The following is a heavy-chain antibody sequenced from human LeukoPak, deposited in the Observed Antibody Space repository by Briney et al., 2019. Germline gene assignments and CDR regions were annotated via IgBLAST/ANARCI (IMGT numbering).Heavy chain of an antibody. V-gene: IGHV4-39*01. CDR3: VRHDGRGGATMGAFDS. CDR1: AGSFISSSHH. J-gene: IGHJ5*01. D-gene: IGHD5-12*01. Sequence: SEALSLTCTVSAGSFISSSHHWGWVRQSPGKGLEWIGTVYYGRTTYYNPSLDGRVTISLDTSANHFSLQLNSVTAADTAVYYCVRHDGRGGATMGAFDSWGQGSLVTVSS. CDR2: VYYGRTT.